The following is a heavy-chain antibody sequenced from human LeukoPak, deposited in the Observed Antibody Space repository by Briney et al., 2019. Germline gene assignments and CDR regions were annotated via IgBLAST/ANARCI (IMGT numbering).Heavy chain of an antibody. J-gene: IGHJ5*02. Sequence: SETLSLTCTVSGGSISSSSYYWGWIRQPPGKGLEWIGSIYYSGSTYYNPSLKSRVTISVDTSKNQFSLKLSSVTAADTAVYYCARQRSSSWYRKNWFDPWGQGTLVTVSS. D-gene: IGHD6-13*01. CDR2: IYYSGST. V-gene: IGHV4-39*01. CDR1: GGSISSSSYY. CDR3: ARQRSSSWYRKNWFDP.